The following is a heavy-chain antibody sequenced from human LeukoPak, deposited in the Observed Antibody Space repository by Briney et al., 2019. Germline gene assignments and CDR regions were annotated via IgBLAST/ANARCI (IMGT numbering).Heavy chain of an antibody. J-gene: IGHJ4*02. V-gene: IGHV3-23*01. CDR3: ARKDSGHNPFDF. Sequence: GGSLRLSCAASGFTFSSYAMSWVRQAPGKGLEWVSGISSSVFDTPYADSVKGRFTVSRDNSRNTLYLQMNSLRVEDTAIYYCARKDSGHNPFDFWGQGTLVTVSS. CDR2: ISSSVFDT. CDR1: GFTFSSYA. D-gene: IGHD1-14*01.